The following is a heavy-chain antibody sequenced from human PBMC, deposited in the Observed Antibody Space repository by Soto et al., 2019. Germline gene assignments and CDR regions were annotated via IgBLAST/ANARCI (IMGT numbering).Heavy chain of an antibody. Sequence: GGSLRLSCAASGFTFSSYGMHWVGQAPDKGLEWVAVIWYDGSNKYYADSVKGRFTISRDNSKNTLYLQMNSLRAEDTAVYYCARVVGIQLWSAFDYWGQGTLVTVSS. V-gene: IGHV3-33*01. CDR2: IWYDGSNK. CDR3: ARVVGIQLWSAFDY. J-gene: IGHJ4*02. CDR1: GFTFSSYG. D-gene: IGHD5-18*01.